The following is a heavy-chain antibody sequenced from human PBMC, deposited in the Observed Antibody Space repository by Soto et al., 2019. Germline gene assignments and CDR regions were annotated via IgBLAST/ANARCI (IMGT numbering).Heavy chain of an antibody. CDR3: ARWEEQKLTTTYCYYGMDV. D-gene: IGHD6-13*01. CDR2: LIPIFGTA. V-gene: IGHV1-69*13. Sequence: SVKVSCKASGVTFSSYAISWVRPAPVQGLEWMVGLIPIFGTANYAQKFQGRVTITADESKSTAYMELSSLRSEDTAVYYCARWEEQKLTTTYCYYGMDVWGQGTMVTVSS. J-gene: IGHJ6*01. CDR1: GVTFSSYA.